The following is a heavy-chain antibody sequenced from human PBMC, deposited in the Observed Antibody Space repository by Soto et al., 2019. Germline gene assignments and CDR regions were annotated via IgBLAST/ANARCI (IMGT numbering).Heavy chain of an antibody. CDR3: SRHGLTAYMVYYFDF. CDR2: IYYSGST. D-gene: IGHD3-16*01. Sequence: SETLSLTCSVSGGSSSSGGDCWSWIRQHPGKGLEWIGYIYYSGSTYYNPSLKSRVTISVDTSKNQFSLTLTSVTAADTAVYYCSRHGLTAYMVYYFDFWGQGTLVTVSS. CDR1: GGSSSSGGDC. J-gene: IGHJ4*02. V-gene: IGHV4-31*03.